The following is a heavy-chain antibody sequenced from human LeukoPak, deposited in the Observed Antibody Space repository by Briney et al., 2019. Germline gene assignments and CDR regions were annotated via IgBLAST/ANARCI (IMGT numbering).Heavy chain of an antibody. CDR2: INIKEGNT. V-gene: IGHV1-18*01. J-gene: IGHJ4*02. CDR3: GRGAWGQVLFDY. D-gene: IGHD7-27*01. CDR1: GYTFSNYG. Sequence: GASVKVSCKASGYTFSNYGVSWLRQAPGQGLEWMGWINIKEGNTKYAQNLQGRVTITTDPSTSTAYMELRSLTSDDTAVYYCGRGAWGQVLFDYWGQGTLVTVSS.